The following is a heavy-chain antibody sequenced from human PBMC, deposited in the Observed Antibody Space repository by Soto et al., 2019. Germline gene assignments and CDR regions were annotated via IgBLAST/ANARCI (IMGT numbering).Heavy chain of an antibody. CDR2: ISSSSSYI. D-gene: IGHD6-19*01. CDR3: ASVTPSSGWYNYYYGMDV. Sequence: GGSLRLSCAASGFTFSSYSMNWFRQAPGKGLEWVSSISSSSSYIYYADSVKGRFTISRDNAKNSLYLQMNSLRAEDTAVYYCASVTPSSGWYNYYYGMDVWGQGTTVTVSS. J-gene: IGHJ6*02. V-gene: IGHV3-21*01. CDR1: GFTFSSYS.